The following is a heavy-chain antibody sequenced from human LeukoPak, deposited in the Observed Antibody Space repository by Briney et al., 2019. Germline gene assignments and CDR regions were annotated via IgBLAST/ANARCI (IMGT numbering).Heavy chain of an antibody. D-gene: IGHD6-13*01. V-gene: IGHV3-30*18. CDR3: AKLYSSSWVDY. CDR1: GFTFSSYG. CDR2: ISYDGSNK. Sequence: GGSLRLSCAASGFTFSSYGMHWVRQAPGKGLEWVAVISYDGSNKYYADSVKGRFTISRDNSKNTLYLQMNSLRAEDTAVYYCAKLYSSSWVDYWGQGTLVTVSS. J-gene: IGHJ4*02.